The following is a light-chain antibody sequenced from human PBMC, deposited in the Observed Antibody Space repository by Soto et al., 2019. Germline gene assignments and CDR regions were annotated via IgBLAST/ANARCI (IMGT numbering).Light chain of an antibody. J-gene: IGKJ5*01. Sequence: DIQMTQSPSSLSASVGDRVTITCRASQDIRNLLVWYQQKPEKAPKSLIYGTSNLESGVPSRFSGSGSGTDYTLTISSLQPEDFATYYCQQYDSYPITFGQGTRLEIK. CDR1: QDIRNL. V-gene: IGKV1D-16*01. CDR3: QQYDSYPIT. CDR2: GTS.